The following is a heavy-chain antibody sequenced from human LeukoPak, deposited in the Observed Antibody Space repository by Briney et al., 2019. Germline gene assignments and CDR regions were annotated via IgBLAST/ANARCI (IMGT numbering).Heavy chain of an antibody. Sequence: GGSLRLSCAASGFTFDDYAMHWVRQAPGKGLEWVSLISGDGGSTYYADSVKGRFTISRDNSKNSLYLQMNSLRAEDTALYYCAKDAELVGSGSYGYFDYWGQGTLVTVSS. V-gene: IGHV3-43*02. CDR3: AKDAELVGSGSYGYFDY. CDR1: GFTFDDYA. J-gene: IGHJ4*02. CDR2: ISGDGGST. D-gene: IGHD3-10*01.